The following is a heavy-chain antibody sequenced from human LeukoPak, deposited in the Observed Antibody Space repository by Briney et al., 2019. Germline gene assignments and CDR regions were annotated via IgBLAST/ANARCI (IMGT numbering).Heavy chain of an antibody. CDR2: IYTSGST. Sequence: SQTLSLTCTVSGGSISSGSYYWSWIRQPAGKGLEWIGRIYTSGSTNYNPSLRSRVTISVDTSKNQFSLKLSSVTAADTAVYYCARTSSGVWDGMDVWGQGTTVTVSS. CDR1: GGSISSGSYY. V-gene: IGHV4-61*02. D-gene: IGHD3-22*01. CDR3: ARTSSGVWDGMDV. J-gene: IGHJ6*02.